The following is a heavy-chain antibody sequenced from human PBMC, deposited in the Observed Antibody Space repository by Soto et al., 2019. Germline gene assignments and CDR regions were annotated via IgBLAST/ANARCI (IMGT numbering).Heavy chain of an antibody. Sequence: SETLSLTCTVSGGSISSSSYYWGWIRQPPGKGLEWFGIIYYSGSTYYNPSLKSRVTISVDASKNQFSLKLSSLTAADTAVYYCATQDLAFDYWGQGTLVTVSS. J-gene: IGHJ4*02. CDR2: IYYSGST. CDR1: GGSISSSSYY. CDR3: ATQDLAFDY. V-gene: IGHV4-39*01.